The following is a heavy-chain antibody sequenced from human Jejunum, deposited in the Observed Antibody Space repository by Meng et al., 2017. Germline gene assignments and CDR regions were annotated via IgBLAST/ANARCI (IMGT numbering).Heavy chain of an antibody. D-gene: IGHD6-13*01. V-gene: IGHV4-31*03. CDR1: CGSVSCSGYN. J-gene: IGHJ5*02. Sequence: LQESAAEPVEASQTPALTCTVSCGSVSCSGYNWGWIRQHPGKGLEWIGYIYFSGSTHYNPSLKSRVSMSVDTTNNQFSLHLNSVTDADTAVYYYAADGQQLGRYWCDAWGQGTLVTVSS. CDR3: AADGQQLGRYWCDA. CDR2: IYFSGST.